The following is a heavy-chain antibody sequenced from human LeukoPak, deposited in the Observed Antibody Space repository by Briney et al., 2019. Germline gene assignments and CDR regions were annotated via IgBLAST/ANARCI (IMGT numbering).Heavy chain of an antibody. J-gene: IGHJ4*02. Sequence: GGSLRLSCAASGFTFSSYGMHWVRQAPGKGLEWVAFIRYDGSNKYYADSVKGRFTISRDNSKNTLYLQMNSLRAEDTAVYYCARFLRAVAGHPYYFDYWGQGTLVTVSS. CDR2: IRYDGSNK. CDR1: GFTFSSYG. CDR3: ARFLRAVAGHPYYFDY. D-gene: IGHD6-19*01. V-gene: IGHV3-30*02.